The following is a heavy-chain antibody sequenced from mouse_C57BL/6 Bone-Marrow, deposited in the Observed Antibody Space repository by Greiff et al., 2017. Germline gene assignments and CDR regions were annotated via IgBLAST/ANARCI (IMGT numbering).Heavy chain of an antibody. CDR2: ISNLAYSI. Sequence: EVKLVESGGGLVQPGGSLKLSCAASGFTFSDYGMAWVRQAPRKGPEWVAFISNLAYSIYYADTVTGRFTISRENAKNTLYLEMSSLRSEDTAMYNCARHSPRTGDYAMDYSGQETSDTVSS. D-gene: IGHD3-1*01. J-gene: IGHJ4*01. CDR1: GFTFSDYG. V-gene: IGHV5-15*04. CDR3: ARHSPRTGDYAMDY.